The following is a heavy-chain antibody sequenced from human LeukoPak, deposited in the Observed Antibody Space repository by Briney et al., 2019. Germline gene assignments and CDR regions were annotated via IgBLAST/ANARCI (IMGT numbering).Heavy chain of an antibody. D-gene: IGHD3-10*01. CDR1: GFTFSSYE. Sequence: GGSLRLFCAASGFTFSSYEMNWVRQAPGKGLEWVSYISSSGSTIYYADSVKGRFTISRDNAKNSLYLQMNSLRAEDTAVYYCARAVRGANDYWGQGTLVTVSS. CDR2: ISSSGSTI. V-gene: IGHV3-48*03. CDR3: ARAVRGANDY. J-gene: IGHJ4*02.